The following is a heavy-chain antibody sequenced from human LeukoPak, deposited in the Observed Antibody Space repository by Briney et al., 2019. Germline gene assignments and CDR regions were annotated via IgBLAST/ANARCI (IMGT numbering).Heavy chain of an antibody. J-gene: IGHJ5*02. CDR2: ISYDGSNK. V-gene: IGHV3-30-3*01. Sequence: GGSLRLSCAASGFTFSSYAMHWVRQAPGKGLEWVAVISYDGSNKYYADSVKGRFTISRDNSKNTLYLQMNSLRAEDTAVYYCARGRNWFDPWGQGTLVTVSS. CDR1: GFTFSSYA. CDR3: ARGRNWFDP.